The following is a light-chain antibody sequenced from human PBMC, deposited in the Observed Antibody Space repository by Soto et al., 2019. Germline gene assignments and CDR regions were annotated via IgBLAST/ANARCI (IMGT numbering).Light chain of an antibody. V-gene: IGKV1-5*01. Sequence: DIQTTQSPSTLSGSVGDRVTITCRASQSISSWLAWYQQKPGKAPKLLIYDASSLESGVPSRFSGSGSGTEFTLTISSLQPDDFATYYCQQYNSYSLTFGQGTKVDIK. CDR1: QSISSW. CDR3: QQYNSYSLT. J-gene: IGKJ1*01. CDR2: DAS.